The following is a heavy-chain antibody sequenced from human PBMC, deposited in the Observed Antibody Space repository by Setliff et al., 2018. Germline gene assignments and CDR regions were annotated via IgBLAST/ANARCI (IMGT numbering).Heavy chain of an antibody. Sequence: ASVKVSCKSSGYGFMSYGVSWVRQAPGQGLEWMGWISPYNGDTDYAQQFQGRVTMTRNTSISTAYMELSSLRSEDTAVYYCARKIPPQYYYMDVWGKGTTVTVSS. CDR2: ISPYNGDT. CDR3: ARKIPPQYYYMDV. J-gene: IGHJ6*03. V-gene: IGHV1-8*02. CDR1: GYGFMSYG.